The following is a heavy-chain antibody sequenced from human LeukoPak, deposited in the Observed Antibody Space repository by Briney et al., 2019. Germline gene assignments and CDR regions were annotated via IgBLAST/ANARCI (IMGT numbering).Heavy chain of an antibody. Sequence: GESLKISCEGSGYSFTSYWIGWVRQMPGKGLEWMGIIYPGDSDTTYSPSFQGQVTISADKSISTAYLQWSSLKASDTAMYYCARRGVYSSSYSDAFDIWGQGTMVTISS. V-gene: IGHV5-51*01. CDR1: GYSFTSYW. CDR3: ARRGVYSSSYSDAFDI. CDR2: IYPGDSDT. J-gene: IGHJ3*02. D-gene: IGHD3-22*01.